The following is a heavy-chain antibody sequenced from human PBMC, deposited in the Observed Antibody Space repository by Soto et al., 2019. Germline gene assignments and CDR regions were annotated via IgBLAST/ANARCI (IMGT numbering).Heavy chain of an antibody. V-gene: IGHV3-23*01. Sequence: GGSLRHSCAASGFTFSYYAMIWVRQAPGKGLEWVSGISGSGGSTYYADSVKGRFTISRDNSKNTLYLQMNSLRAEDTAVYYCARGGRIVATQYYGMDVWGQGTTVTVSS. D-gene: IGHD5-12*01. CDR3: ARGGRIVATQYYGMDV. CDR2: ISGSGGST. J-gene: IGHJ6*02. CDR1: GFTFSYYA.